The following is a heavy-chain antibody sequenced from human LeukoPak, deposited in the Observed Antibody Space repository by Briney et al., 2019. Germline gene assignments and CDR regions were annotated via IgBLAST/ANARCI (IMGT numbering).Heavy chain of an antibody. CDR2: MNPNSGNT. D-gene: IGHD3-22*01. V-gene: IGHV1-8*03. CDR1: GYTFTSYD. CDR3: AKDGRGYYDSSGYFDY. J-gene: IGHJ4*02. Sequence: GASVKVSCKASGYTFTSYDINWVRQATGQGLEWMGWMNPNSGNTGYAQKFQGRVTITRNTSISTAYMELSSLRAEDTAVYYCAKDGRGYYDSSGYFDYWGQGTLVTVSS.